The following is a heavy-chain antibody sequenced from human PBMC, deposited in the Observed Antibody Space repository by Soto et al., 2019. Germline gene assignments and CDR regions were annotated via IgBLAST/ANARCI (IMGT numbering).Heavy chain of an antibody. CDR2: MNPNSGNT. CDR3: VRGGCSSTSCHSDSYYFDY. Sequence: GASVEVSCKASGYTFTNYEINWVLQATGQRLEWMGWMNPNSGNTGYAQKFQGRVTMTRDTSTSTVYMELSSLRSEDTAMYYCVRGGCSSTSCHSDSYYFDYWGQGTLVTVSS. CDR1: GYTFTNYE. J-gene: IGHJ4*02. V-gene: IGHV1-8*01. D-gene: IGHD2-2*01.